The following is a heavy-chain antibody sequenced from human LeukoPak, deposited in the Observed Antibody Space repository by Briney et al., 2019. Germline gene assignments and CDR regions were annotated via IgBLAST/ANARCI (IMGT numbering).Heavy chain of an antibody. CDR2: ISGSGGST. Sequence: AGGSLRLSCAASGFTFSSYAMSWVRQAPGKGLEWVSAISGSGGSTYYADSVKGRFTISRDNSKNTLYLQMNSLRAEDTAVYYCANKGYAGDYYYGMDVWGQGTTVTVSS. CDR1: GFTFSSYA. D-gene: IGHD5-12*01. J-gene: IGHJ6*02. CDR3: ANKGYAGDYYYGMDV. V-gene: IGHV3-23*01.